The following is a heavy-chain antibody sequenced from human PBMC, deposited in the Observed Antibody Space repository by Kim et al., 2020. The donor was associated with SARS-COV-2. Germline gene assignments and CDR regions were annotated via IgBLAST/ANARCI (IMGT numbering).Heavy chain of an antibody. CDR2: IWYDGSNK. V-gene: IGHV3-33*06. D-gene: IGHD6-13*01. CDR1: GFTFSSYG. J-gene: IGHJ4*02. CDR3: AKDWQQLFPSHFDY. Sequence: GGSLRLSCAASGFTFSSYGMHWVRQAPGKGLEWVAVIWYDGSNKYYADSVKGRFTISRDNSKNTLYLQMNSLRAEDTAVYYCAKDWQQLFPSHFDYWGQGTLVTVSS.